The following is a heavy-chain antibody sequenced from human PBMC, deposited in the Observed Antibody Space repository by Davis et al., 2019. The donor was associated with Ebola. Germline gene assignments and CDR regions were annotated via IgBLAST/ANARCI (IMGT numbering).Heavy chain of an antibody. CDR1: GGSISSYY. CDR2: IYYSGST. V-gene: IGHV4-59*01. J-gene: IGHJ3*02. Sequence: SETLSLTCTVSGGSISSYYWSWIRQPPGKGLEWIGYIYYSGSTNYNPSLNSRVTISLDTSRNQISLNLASVTAADTAVYYCARPRRDPYANEPFNIWGQGTMVTVSS. D-gene: IGHD5-24*01. CDR3: ARPRRDPYANEPFNI.